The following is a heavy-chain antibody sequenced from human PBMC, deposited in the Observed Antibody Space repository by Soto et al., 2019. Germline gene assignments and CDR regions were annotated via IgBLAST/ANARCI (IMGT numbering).Heavy chain of an antibody. J-gene: IGHJ4*02. CDR2: IHYRGST. CDR3: VSDYDSGGYIGY. D-gene: IGHD3-22*01. Sequence: QVQLHESGPGLVRPSQTLSLTCNVSGGSISTADYYWSWIRQPPGKGLEWIGYIHYRGSTYYNPSLESRVAIIIDKSKNQFSPTLTSVTATATAVYLCVSDYDSGGYIGYWGQGTLVTVSS. CDR1: GGSISTADYY. V-gene: IGHV4-30-4*01.